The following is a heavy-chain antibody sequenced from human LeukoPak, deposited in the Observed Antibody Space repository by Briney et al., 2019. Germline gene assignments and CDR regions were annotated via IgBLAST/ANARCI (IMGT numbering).Heavy chain of an antibody. Sequence: GGSLRLSCAASGFTFSSYAMSWVRQAPGKGLEWVSAISGGGGSTYYADSVKGRFTTSRDNSKNTLYLQMNSLRAEDTAVYDFAKSTLKMVRGLIDYWGQGTLVTVSS. CDR1: GFTFSSYA. CDR2: ISGGGGST. J-gene: IGHJ4*02. CDR3: AKSTLKMVRGLIDY. V-gene: IGHV3-23*01. D-gene: IGHD3-10*01.